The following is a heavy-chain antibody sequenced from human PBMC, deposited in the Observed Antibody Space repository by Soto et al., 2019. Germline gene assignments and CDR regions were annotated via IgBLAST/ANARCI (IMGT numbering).Heavy chain of an antibody. V-gene: IGHV1-18*01. D-gene: IGHD3-22*01. CDR1: GYTFTSYG. Sequence: GASVKVSCKASGYTFTSYGISWVRQAPGQGLEWMGWISAYNGNTNYAQKLQGRVTMTTDTSTSTAYMELRSLRSDDTSVYYCARDRGKTYYYDSSGYSLDYWGQGTLVTVSS. CDR3: ARDRGKTYYYDSSGYSLDY. CDR2: ISAYNGNT. J-gene: IGHJ4*02.